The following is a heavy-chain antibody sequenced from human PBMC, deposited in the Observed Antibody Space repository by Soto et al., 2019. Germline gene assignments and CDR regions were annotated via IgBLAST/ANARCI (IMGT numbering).Heavy chain of an antibody. CDR1: GGSISGNGYY. CDR2: ISYSGRT. D-gene: IGHD3-3*01. Sequence: QVQLQESGPGLVKPSQTLSLTCAVSGGSISGNGYYWNWIRQHPGKGLEWIGYISYSGRTFYSPSLKSRVTTSLDTSKNQFSLKLSSVTAADTAIYYCARRSIFGVVLNAFDIWGQGTMVAVSS. CDR3: ARRSIFGVVLNAFDI. J-gene: IGHJ3*02. V-gene: IGHV4-31*11.